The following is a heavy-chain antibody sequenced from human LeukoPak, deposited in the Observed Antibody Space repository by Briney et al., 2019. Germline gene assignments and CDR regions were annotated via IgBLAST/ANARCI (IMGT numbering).Heavy chain of an antibody. CDR1: GFTFDDYG. V-gene: IGHV3-20*04. Sequence: PGGSLRLSCAASGFTFDDYGMSWVRQAPGKGLEWVSGINWNGGSTGYADSVKGRFTISRDNAKNSLYLQMNSLRAEDTAFYYCAREISGIAVAGTGPYYYYYMDVWGKGTTVTVSS. CDR2: INWNGGST. D-gene: IGHD6-19*01. CDR3: AREISGIAVAGTGPYYYYYMDV. J-gene: IGHJ6*03.